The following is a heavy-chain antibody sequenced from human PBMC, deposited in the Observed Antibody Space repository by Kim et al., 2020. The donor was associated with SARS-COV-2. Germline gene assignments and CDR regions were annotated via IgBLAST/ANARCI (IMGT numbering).Heavy chain of an antibody. CDR3: AHRPGGIWTSYWADP. D-gene: IGHD3-9*01. J-gene: IGHJ5*02. CDR2: IYWDDDK. CDR1: GFSLSTSGVG. Sequence: SGPTLVKPTQTLTLTCTFSGFSLSTSGVGVGWIRQPPGKALEWLALIYWDDDKRYSPSLKSRLTITKDTSKNQVVLTMTNMDPVDTATYYCAHRPGGIWTSYWADPWGQGTLVTVSS. V-gene: IGHV2-5*02.